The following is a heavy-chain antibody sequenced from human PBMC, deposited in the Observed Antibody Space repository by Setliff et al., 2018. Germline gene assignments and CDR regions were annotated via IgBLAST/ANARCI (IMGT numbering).Heavy chain of an antibody. V-gene: IGHV3-30*02. CDR2: INFDGYHK. CDR1: GFSFSSHG. Sequence: GGSLRLSCAASGFSFSSHGMHWFRQAPGKGLEWVATINFDGYHKFYADSVKGRFTISRDNSKNTLSLQMDNLRAEDTATYYCAKCGRFAPSGWFQYVDSWAQGTLVTVSS. CDR3: AKCGRFAPSGWFQYVDS. J-gene: IGHJ4*02. D-gene: IGHD6-19*01.